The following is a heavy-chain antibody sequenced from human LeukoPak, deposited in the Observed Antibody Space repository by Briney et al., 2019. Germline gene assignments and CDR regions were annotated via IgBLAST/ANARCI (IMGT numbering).Heavy chain of an antibody. Sequence: PSETLPLTCAVYGGSFSGYYWSWIRQPPGKGLEWIGEINHSGGTNYNPSLKSRVTISVDTSKNQFSLKLSSVTAADTAVYYCARPGRPYTAMVTEYKNWGQGTLVTVSS. CDR1: GGSFSGYY. D-gene: IGHD5-18*01. CDR2: INHSGGT. V-gene: IGHV4-34*01. J-gene: IGHJ4*02. CDR3: ARPGRPYTAMVTEYKN.